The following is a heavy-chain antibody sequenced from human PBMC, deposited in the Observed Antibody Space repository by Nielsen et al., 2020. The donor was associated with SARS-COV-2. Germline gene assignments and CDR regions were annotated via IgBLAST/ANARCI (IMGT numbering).Heavy chain of an antibody. D-gene: IGHD1-14*01. J-gene: IGHJ4*02. CDR2: ISWNSGSI. CDR3: ARGRRVGTTLFEY. CDR1: GFTFDDYA. V-gene: IGHV3-9*01. Sequence: SLKISCAASGFTFDDYAMHWVRQAPGKGLEWFSGISWNSGSIAYADSVKGRFTISRANAKNSLHLQMNSLRAEATAFYYCARGRRVGTTLFEYWGQGTLVTVSS.